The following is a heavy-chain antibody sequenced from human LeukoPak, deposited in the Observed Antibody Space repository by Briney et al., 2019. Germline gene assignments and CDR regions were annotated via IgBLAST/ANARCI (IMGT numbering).Heavy chain of an antibody. V-gene: IGHV4-59*01. J-gene: IGHJ4*02. D-gene: IGHD3-22*01. CDR1: GGSISSYY. CDR2: IYYSGST. Sequence: PSETLSLTCTVSGGSISSYYWSWIRQSPGKGLEWIGYIYYSGSTNYNPSLKSRVTISVDTSKNQFSLKLSSVTAADTAVYYCARVSYYDSSVDYWGQGTPVTVSS. CDR3: ARVSYYDSSVDY.